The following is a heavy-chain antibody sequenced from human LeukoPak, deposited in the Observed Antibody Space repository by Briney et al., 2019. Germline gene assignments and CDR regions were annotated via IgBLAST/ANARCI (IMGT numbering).Heavy chain of an antibody. J-gene: IGHJ4*02. D-gene: IGHD4-23*01. V-gene: IGHV4-34*01. CDR3: ARVDYGGNSGLGFDY. Sequence: SETLSLTCAVYGGSFSGYYWSWIRKPPGKGLEWIGEINHSGSTNYNPSLESRVTISVDTSKNQFSLKLSSVTAADTAVYYCARVDYGGNSGLGFDYWGQGTLVTVSS. CDR1: GGSFSGYY. CDR2: INHSGST.